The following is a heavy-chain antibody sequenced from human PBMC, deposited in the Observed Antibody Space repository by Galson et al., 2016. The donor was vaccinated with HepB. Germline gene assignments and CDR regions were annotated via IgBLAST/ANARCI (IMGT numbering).Heavy chain of an antibody. CDR1: GFTFSDYY. CDR2: ISSGSTYT. CDR3: ARQDYSDGSGY. Sequence: SLRLSCAASGFTFSDYYMSWIRQAPGKGLEWVSYISSGSTYTNYADSVKGRFTISGDNAKNSLYLEMNSLRAEDTAIYYCARQDYSDGSGYWGQGTLVTVSS. D-gene: IGHD4-17*01. V-gene: IGHV3-11*06. J-gene: IGHJ4*02.